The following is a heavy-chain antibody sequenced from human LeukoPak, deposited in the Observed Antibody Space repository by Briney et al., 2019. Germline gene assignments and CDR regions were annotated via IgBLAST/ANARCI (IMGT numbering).Heavy chain of an antibody. J-gene: IGHJ4*02. Sequence: GGSLRLSCSASGFIFSTYSMTWVRQAPGRGLEWVAYIISGSNTIYYADSVKGRFTVSRDKVKNLLYLQVDSLRDDDTATYYCARNGALGSCRGSSCPLDHWGQGTLVTVSS. CDR3: ARNGALGSCRGSSCPLDH. D-gene: IGHD2-15*01. CDR2: IISGSNTI. V-gene: IGHV3-48*02. CDR1: GFIFSTYS.